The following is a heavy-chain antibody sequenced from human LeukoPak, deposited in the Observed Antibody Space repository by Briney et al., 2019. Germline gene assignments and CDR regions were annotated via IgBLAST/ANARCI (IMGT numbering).Heavy chain of an antibody. V-gene: IGHV4-34*01. D-gene: IGHD3-22*01. CDR3: ARGPEYYYDSSGYPGILGY. CDR1: GGSFSGYY. Sequence: PSETLSLTCAVYGGSFSGYYWSWIRQPPGKGLEWIGEINHSGSTNYNPSLKSRVTISVDTSKNQFSLKLSSVTAADTAVYYCARGPEYYYDSSGYPGILGYWGQGTLVTVSS. CDR2: INHSGST. J-gene: IGHJ4*02.